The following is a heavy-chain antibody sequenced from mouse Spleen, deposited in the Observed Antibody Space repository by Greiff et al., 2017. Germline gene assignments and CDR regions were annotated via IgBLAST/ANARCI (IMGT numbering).Heavy chain of an antibody. Sequence: QVQLQQSGAELVRPGTSVKISCKASGYTFTNYWLGWVKQRPGHGLEWIGDIYPGGGYTNYNEKFKGKATLTADTSSSTAYMQLSSLTSEDSAVYFCSITTVVARGAMDYWGQGTSVTVSS. J-gene: IGHJ4*01. CDR2: IYPGGGYT. D-gene: IGHD1-1*01. CDR1: GYTFTNYW. CDR3: SITTVVARGAMDY. V-gene: IGHV1-63*02.